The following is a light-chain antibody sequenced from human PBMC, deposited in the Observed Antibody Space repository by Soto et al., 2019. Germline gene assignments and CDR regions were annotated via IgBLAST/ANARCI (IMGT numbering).Light chain of an antibody. J-gene: IGKJ4*02. CDR3: PQYLSPPLT. CDR1: QSVLFSSNSKDF. CDR2: WAS. V-gene: IGKV4-1*01. Sequence: DIVLTQSPDSLAVSLGERATINCKSSQSVLFSSNSKDFIAWYQQKPGQPPRLLMYWASTRESGVPDGFSGSGSGTDFTLTISSLQAEDVVIYYCPQYLSPPLTFGGGTKVEIK.